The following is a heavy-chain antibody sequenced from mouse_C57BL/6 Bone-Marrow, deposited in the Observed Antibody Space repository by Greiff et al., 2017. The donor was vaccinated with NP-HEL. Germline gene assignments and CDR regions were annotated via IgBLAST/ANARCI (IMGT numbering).Heavy chain of an antibody. CDR3: ARSSFPPFDY. Sequence: EVKLVESGGGLVKPGGSLKLSCAASGFPFSRYAMSWVRQTPAKRLEWVATISDGGSYTYYPDNVKGRFTISRDNAKNNLYLHRSHLKSEDTAMYYCARSSFPPFDYWGQGTTLTVSS. CDR1: GFPFSRYA. V-gene: IGHV5-4*03. D-gene: IGHD1-2*01. J-gene: IGHJ2*01. CDR2: ISDGGSYT.